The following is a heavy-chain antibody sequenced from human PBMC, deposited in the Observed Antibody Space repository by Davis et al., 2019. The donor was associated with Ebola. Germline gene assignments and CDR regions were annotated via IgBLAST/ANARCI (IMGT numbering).Heavy chain of an antibody. D-gene: IGHD3-10*01. V-gene: IGHV4-59*03. CDR1: GVSISRHY. Sequence: PSDTLSPTCTVPGVSISRHYWSWIRQPPGKRLEWFGSIYYTASAYYNSSLASRATLSVDTSKNPFSLKLTSVTAADTAMYYCSERGSSVWGQGTLVTVSS. J-gene: IGHJ4*02. CDR3: SERGSSV. CDR2: IYYTASA.